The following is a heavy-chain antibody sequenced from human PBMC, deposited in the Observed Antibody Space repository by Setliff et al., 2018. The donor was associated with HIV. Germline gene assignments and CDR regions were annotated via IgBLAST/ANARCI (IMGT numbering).Heavy chain of an antibody. D-gene: IGHD2-21*01. CDR1: GASISSSSYH. CDR3: AGSWIQFLSRILYCGGDCYSPFDS. V-gene: IGHV4-39*01. Sequence: SETLSLTCTVSGASISSSSYHWGWIRQPPGKELEWIGTIFYSGSTYYNPSLKSRVNMSVDTSKNHFSLSLTSVTAADTAVYYCAGSWIQFLSRILYCGGDCYSPFDSWGPGTLVTVPS. J-gene: IGHJ4*02. CDR2: IFYSGST.